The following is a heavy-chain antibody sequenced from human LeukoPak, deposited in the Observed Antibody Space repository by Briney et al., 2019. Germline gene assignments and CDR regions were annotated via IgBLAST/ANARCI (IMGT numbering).Heavy chain of an antibody. J-gene: IGHJ4*02. V-gene: IGHV4-39*01. Sequence: SETLSLTCTVSGGSINSGDYYWGWIRQPPGKGLEWIGSIYYSGNTYYNPSLKSRVTISVDTSKNQFSLKLSSVTAADTAVYYCARHRRYCSSTSCYQTSIAARLFDYWGQGTLITVSS. CDR3: ARHRRYCSSTSCYQTSIAARLFDY. CDR1: GGSINSGDYY. D-gene: IGHD2-2*01. CDR2: IYYSGNT.